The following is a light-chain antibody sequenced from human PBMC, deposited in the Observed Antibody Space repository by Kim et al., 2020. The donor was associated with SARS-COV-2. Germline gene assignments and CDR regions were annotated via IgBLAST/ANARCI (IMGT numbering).Light chain of an antibody. CDR3: QAWDRSTVV. V-gene: IGLV3-1*01. CDR1: KLGDKY. CDR2: QDS. Sequence: VSPGQTASINCSGDKLGDKYACWYQQKPGQSPVLVIYQDSKRPSGIPERFSGSNSGNTATLTISGTQAMDEADYYCQAWDRSTVVFGGGTQLTVL. J-gene: IGLJ2*01.